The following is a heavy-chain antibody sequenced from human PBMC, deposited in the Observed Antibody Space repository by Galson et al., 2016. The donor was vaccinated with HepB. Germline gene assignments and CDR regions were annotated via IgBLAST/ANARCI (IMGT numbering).Heavy chain of an antibody. CDR1: GFTFSNYA. Sequence: SLRLSCAASGFTFSNYAMIWVRQAPGKGLQWVSGISGNAFYTYYADSLAGRFSISRDNSKNTLYLQMNSLRAEDSAVYYRAKLPVGPTDGISIPYYFESWGQGTLVTVSS. J-gene: IGHJ4*02. D-gene: IGHD1-26*01. CDR3: AKLPVGPTDGISIPYYFES. V-gene: IGHV3-23*01. CDR2: ISGNAFYT.